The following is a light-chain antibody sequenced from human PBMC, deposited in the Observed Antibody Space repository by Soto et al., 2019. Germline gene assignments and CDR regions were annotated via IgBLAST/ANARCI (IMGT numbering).Light chain of an antibody. Sequence: QSVLTQPPSASGSPGQSVTISCTGTKNDVGFYDFVSWYQHHPGKAPRLIIYEVVQRPSGVPDRFSGSKSGNTASLTVSGLQAADEADYFCMSYAGSNTYVFGSGTKVTVL. CDR1: KNDVGFYDF. CDR2: EVV. CDR3: MSYAGSNTYV. V-gene: IGLV2-8*01. J-gene: IGLJ1*01.